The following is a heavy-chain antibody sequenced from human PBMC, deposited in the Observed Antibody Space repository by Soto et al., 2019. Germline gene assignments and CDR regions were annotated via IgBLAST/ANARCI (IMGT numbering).Heavy chain of an antibody. CDR2: ISSSSSYI. V-gene: IGHV3-21*01. CDR1: GFTFSSYS. Sequence: EVQLVESGGGLVKPGGSLRLSCAASGFTFSSYSMNWVRQAPGKGLEWVSSISSSSSYIYYADSVKGRFTISRDNAKNTLYLQMNSLRAEDTAVYYCARDGGYSGYDSYDYWGQGTLVTVSS. CDR3: ARDGGYSGYDSYDY. J-gene: IGHJ4*02. D-gene: IGHD5-12*01.